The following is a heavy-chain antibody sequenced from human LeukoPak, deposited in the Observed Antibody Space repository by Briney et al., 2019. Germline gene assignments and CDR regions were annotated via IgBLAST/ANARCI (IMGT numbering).Heavy chain of an antibody. CDR1: GFTFSNAW. CDR2: ISSSSSYI. J-gene: IGHJ4*02. CDR3: ARGSIGAVAGPGDY. V-gene: IGHV3-21*01. Sequence: GGSLRLSCAASGFTFSNAWMNWVRQAPGKGLEWVSSISSSSSYIYYADSVKGRFTISRDNAKNSLYLQMNSLRAEDTAVYYCARGSIGAVAGPGDYWGQGTLVTVSS. D-gene: IGHD6-19*01.